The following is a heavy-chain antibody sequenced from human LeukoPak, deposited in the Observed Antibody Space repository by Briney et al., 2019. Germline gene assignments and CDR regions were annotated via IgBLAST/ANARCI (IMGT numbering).Heavy chain of an antibody. CDR2: IYYTGST. CDR1: GGSINNYY. V-gene: IGHV4-59*08. J-gene: IGHJ4*02. Sequence: PSETLSLTCTVCGGSINNYYWSWVRQPPGAGLEWLAYIYYTGSTNYNPSLKTRLTISVDTSKNQFSLRLNSVTAADTAVYYCARFSQYYDSPTHYLDYWGQGILVTVSS. CDR3: ARFSQYYDSPTHYLDY. D-gene: IGHD2/OR15-2a*01.